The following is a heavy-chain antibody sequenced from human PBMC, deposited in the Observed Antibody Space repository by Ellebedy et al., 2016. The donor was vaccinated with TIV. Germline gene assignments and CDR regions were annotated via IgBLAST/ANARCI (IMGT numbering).Heavy chain of an antibody. D-gene: IGHD5-12*01. CDR3: ARVFGGYDYTDS. CDR2: IKKDGSER. CDR1: GFTFTDYW. Sequence: PGGSLRLSCAASGFTFTDYWMSWVRQAPGKGLEWVANIKKDGSERHYMDSVRGRVTISRDNSKNSLSLEMNSLRAEDTAVYYCARVFGGYDYTDSWGQGAQVSVSS. V-gene: IGHV3-7*01. J-gene: IGHJ4*02.